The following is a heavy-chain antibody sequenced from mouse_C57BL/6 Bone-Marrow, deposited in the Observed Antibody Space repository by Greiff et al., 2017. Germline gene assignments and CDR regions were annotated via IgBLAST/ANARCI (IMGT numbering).Heavy chain of an antibody. V-gene: IGHV5-12*01. CDR2: ISNGGGST. Sequence: EVMLVESGGGLVQPGGSLKLSCAASGFTFSDYYMYWVRQTPEKRLEWVAYISNGGGSTYYPDTVKGRFTISRDNAKNTLYLQMSRLKSEDTAMYYCGRQGGLRAYFDVWGTGTTVTVSS. CDR1: GFTFSDYY. J-gene: IGHJ1*03. CDR3: GRQGGLRAYFDV. D-gene: IGHD3-3*01.